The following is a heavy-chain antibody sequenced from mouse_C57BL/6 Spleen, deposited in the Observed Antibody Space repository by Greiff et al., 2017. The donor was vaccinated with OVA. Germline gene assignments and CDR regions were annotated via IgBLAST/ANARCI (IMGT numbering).Heavy chain of an antibody. CDR3: ARGATPEGFDY. J-gene: IGHJ2*01. V-gene: IGHV5-17*01. CDR2: ISSGSSTI. D-gene: IGHD6-1*01. CDR1: GFTFSDYG. Sequence: EVKLMESGGGLVKPGGSLKLSCAASGFTFSDYGMHWVRQAPEKGLEWVAYISSGSSTIYYADTVKGRFTISSDNAKNTLFLQMTSLRSEDTAMYYCARGATPEGFDYWGQGTTLTVSS.